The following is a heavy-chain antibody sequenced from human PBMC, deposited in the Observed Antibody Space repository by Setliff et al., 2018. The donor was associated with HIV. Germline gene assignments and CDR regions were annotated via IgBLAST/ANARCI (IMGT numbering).Heavy chain of an antibody. Sequence: SETLSLTCAVYGGSFSGYYWSWIRQPPGKGLEWIGEINHSGNTNYNPSLKSRVTMSVDTSKNQFSLRLSSVTAADTAVYYCARTGLPQKVWFGELHWFDPWGQGTLVTVSS. J-gene: IGHJ5*02. V-gene: IGHV4-34*01. D-gene: IGHD3-10*01. CDR1: GGSFSGYY. CDR2: INHSGNT. CDR3: ARTGLPQKVWFGELHWFDP.